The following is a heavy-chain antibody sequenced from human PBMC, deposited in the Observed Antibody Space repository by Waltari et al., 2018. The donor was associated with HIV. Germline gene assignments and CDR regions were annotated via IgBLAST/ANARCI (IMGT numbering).Heavy chain of an antibody. CDR3: AKDRSDFWTGFLDH. CDR1: GFPFGNFG. CDR2: ISHHGRSD. V-gene: IGHV3-30*18. D-gene: IGHD3-3*01. J-gene: IGHJ4*02. Sequence: QVQLVQSGGGMVQPGRSMRLSSGAPGFPFGNFGLHWVRQAPGRGLEWVAVISHHGRSDHYADSVKGRFTISRDNSKDTLFLEMDNVRPEDTSLYFCAKDRSDFWTGFLDHWGQGALVTVTS.